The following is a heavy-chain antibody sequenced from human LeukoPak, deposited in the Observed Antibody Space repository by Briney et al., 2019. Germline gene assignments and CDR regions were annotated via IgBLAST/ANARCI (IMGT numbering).Heavy chain of an antibody. CDR1: GGSISSYY. D-gene: IGHD6-19*01. J-gene: IGHJ4*02. Sequence: SETLSLTCTVSGGSISSYYWSWIRQPPGKGLEWIGYIYYSGSTNYNPSLKSRVTISVDTSKNQFSLKLSSVTAADTAVYYCARVIGAVAGTLDYWGQGTLVTVSS. CDR3: ARVIGAVAGTLDY. CDR2: IYYSGST. V-gene: IGHV4-59*01.